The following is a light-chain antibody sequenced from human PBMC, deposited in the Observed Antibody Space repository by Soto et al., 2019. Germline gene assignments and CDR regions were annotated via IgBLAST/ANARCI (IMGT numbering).Light chain of an antibody. CDR2: GNT. V-gene: IGLV1-40*01. CDR1: SSNIGAGYD. Sequence: QSVLTQPPSMSGAPGQRVTIFCTGRSSNIGAGYDVHWYQQLPGTAPKLLMYGNTNRPSGVPDRFSGSKSGTSASLAITALQAEDEADYYCQSYDDSMSSYVFGTGPKATVL. J-gene: IGLJ1*01. CDR3: QSYDDSMSSYV.